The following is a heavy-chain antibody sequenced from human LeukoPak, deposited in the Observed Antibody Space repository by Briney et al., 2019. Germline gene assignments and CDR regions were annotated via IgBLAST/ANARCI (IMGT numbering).Heavy chain of an antibody. J-gene: IGHJ6*03. CDR1: GGSISSSSYY. V-gene: IGHV4-39*07. CDR2: IYYSGST. CDR3: ARVYYYYYMDV. Sequence: SETLSFTCTVSGGSISSSSYYWGWIRQPPGKGLEWIGSIYYSGSTYYNPSLKSRVTISVDTSKNQFSLKLSSATAADTAVYYCARVYYYYYMDVWGKGTTVTVSS.